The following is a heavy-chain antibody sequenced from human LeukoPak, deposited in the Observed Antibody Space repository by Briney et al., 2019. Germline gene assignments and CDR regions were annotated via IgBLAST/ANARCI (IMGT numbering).Heavy chain of an antibody. Sequence: PSETLSLTCTVSGGSISSYYWSWIRQPPGKGLEWIGYIYYNGSTNYNPSLKSRVTISVDTSKNQFSLKLSSVTAADTAVYYCATHWGLRNWFDPWGQGTLVTVSS. V-gene: IGHV4-59*12. CDR2: IYYNGST. J-gene: IGHJ5*02. D-gene: IGHD7-27*01. CDR3: ATHWGLRNWFDP. CDR1: GGSISSYY.